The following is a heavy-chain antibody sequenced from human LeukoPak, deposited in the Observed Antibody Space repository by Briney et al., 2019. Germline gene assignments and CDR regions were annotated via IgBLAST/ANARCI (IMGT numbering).Heavy chain of an antibody. CDR1: GFTFSSYA. Sequence: QPGGSLRLSCAASGFTFSSYAMSWVRQAPGRGLEWVSAISGSGGSTYYADSVKGRFTISRDNSKNTLYLQMNSLRPEDTAVYYCARGRYYYDTSGYFDYWGQGTLVTVSS. CDR2: ISGSGGST. CDR3: ARGRYYYDTSGYFDY. D-gene: IGHD3-22*01. V-gene: IGHV3-23*01. J-gene: IGHJ4*02.